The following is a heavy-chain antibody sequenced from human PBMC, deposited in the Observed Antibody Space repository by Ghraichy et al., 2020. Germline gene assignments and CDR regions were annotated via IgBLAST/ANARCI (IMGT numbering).Heavy chain of an antibody. CDR3: ARDPATSILWFGELLHNYYYGMDV. J-gene: IGHJ6*02. D-gene: IGHD3-10*01. CDR1: GFTFSSYW. Sequence: GGSLRLSCAASGFTFSSYWMHWVRQAPGKGLVWVSRINSDGSSTSYADSVKGRFTISRDNAKNTLYLQMNSLRAEDTAVYYCARDPATSILWFGELLHNYYYGMDVWGQGTTVTVSS. CDR2: INSDGSST. V-gene: IGHV3-74*01.